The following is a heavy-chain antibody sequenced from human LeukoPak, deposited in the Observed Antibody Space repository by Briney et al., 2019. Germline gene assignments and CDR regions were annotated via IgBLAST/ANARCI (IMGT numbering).Heavy chain of an antibody. CDR2: IYYSGST. Sequence: PSETLSLTCTVSGGSISSYYWSWIRQPPGKGLEWIGYIYYSGSTNYNPSLKSRVTISVDTSKNQFPLKLSSVTAADTAVYYCARSGYSYGYAFDIWGQGTMVTVSS. CDR3: ARSGYSYGYAFDI. J-gene: IGHJ3*02. V-gene: IGHV4-59*08. CDR1: GGSISSYY. D-gene: IGHD5-18*01.